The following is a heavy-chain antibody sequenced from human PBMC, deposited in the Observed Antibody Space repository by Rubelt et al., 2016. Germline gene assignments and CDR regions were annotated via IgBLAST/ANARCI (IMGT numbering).Heavy chain of an antibody. CDR3: ARGLGLGYSSSWFNWFDP. CDR2: INAGNGNT. J-gene: IGHJ5*02. D-gene: IGHD6-13*01. CDR1: GYTFTSYA. Sequence: QVQLVQSGAEVKKPGASVKVSCKASGYTFTSYAMHWVRQAPGQRLEWMGWINAGNGNTKYSRKFQGRVTITRDTSAGTAYMELSSLRSEDTAVYYCARGLGLGYSSSWFNWFDPWGQGTLVTVSS. V-gene: IGHV1-3*01.